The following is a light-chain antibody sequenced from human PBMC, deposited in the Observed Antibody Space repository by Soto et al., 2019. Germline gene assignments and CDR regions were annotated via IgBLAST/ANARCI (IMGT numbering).Light chain of an antibody. CDR1: SSNIGSNT. J-gene: IGLJ1*01. CDR2: SNS. Sequence: QSVLTQPPSASGTPGQRVTISCSGSSSNIGSNTVNWYQQLPGTAPKLLFYSNSQRPSGVPDRFSGSKSGTSASLAISGLQSEDEADYYCAAWDDSMNGFYVFGTGTKVTVL. V-gene: IGLV1-44*01. CDR3: AAWDDSMNGFYV.